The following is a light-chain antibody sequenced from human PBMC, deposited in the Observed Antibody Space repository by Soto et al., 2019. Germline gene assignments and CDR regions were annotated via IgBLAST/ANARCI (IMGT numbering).Light chain of an antibody. Sequence: EIVMTQSPATLSVSPGERATLSCRASQSIGSNLACYQQKPGQAPRLLIYAASIRATDFPARFSGSGSGTEFTLPISGLQSDDFAVYFCQQYNNWPPWTFGHGTKVDIK. CDR3: QQYNNWPPWT. V-gene: IGKV3-15*01. CDR1: QSIGSN. J-gene: IGKJ1*01. CDR2: AAS.